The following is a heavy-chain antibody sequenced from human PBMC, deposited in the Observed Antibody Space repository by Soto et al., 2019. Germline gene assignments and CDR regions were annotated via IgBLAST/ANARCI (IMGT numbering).Heavy chain of an antibody. CDR3: VESGGAADY. Sequence: EVQLVESGGGLVQPGGSLRLSCAASGFTCSSYWMGWVRQAPGKGLEWVANIQQDGSERHYGGSVKGRFTISRDNAKNSLYLQMNSLRAEDTAVYYCVESGGAADYWGQGTLVTVSS. CDR1: GFTCSSYW. D-gene: IGHD2-8*02. CDR2: IQQDGSER. V-gene: IGHV3-7*03. J-gene: IGHJ4*02.